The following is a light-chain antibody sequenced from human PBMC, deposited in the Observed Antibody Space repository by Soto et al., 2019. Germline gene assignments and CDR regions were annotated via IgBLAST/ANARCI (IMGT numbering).Light chain of an antibody. J-gene: IGKJ1*01. Sequence: EIVLPQSPGTLSLSPGERATLSCRASQSVSSSYLAWYQQKPGQAPRLLIYGASSRATGIPDRFSGSGSGTDFTLTISRLEPEDLAVYYCQQYGSSRTWTCGQGTKVDIK. CDR2: GAS. V-gene: IGKV3-20*01. CDR3: QQYGSSRTWT. CDR1: QSVSSSY.